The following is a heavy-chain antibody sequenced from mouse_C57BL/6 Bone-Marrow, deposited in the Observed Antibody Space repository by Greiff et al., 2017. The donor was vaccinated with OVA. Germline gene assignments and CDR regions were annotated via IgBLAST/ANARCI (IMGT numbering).Heavy chain of an antibody. CDR1: GYTFTDYY. D-gene: IGHD4-1*01. Sequence: VKLQESGAELVRPGASVKLSCKASGYTFTDYYINWVKQRPGQGLEWIARIYPGSGNTYYNEKFKGKATLTAEKSSSTAYMQLSSLTSEDSAVYFCASELGYFDYWGQGTTLTVSS. CDR3: ASELGYFDY. CDR2: IYPGSGNT. J-gene: IGHJ2*01. V-gene: IGHV1-76*01.